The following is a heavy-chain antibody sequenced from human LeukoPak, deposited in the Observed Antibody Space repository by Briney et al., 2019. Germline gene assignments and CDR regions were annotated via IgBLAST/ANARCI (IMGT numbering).Heavy chain of an antibody. Sequence: ASVKVSCKASGYTFIRYGITWVRQAPGQGLEWMAWISPYNGNTKYAQRFQGRVTMTTDTSTSTAYMEMRSLRSDDTAVYYCARVAPHRRLSSGWYYFDYWGQGTLVTVSS. CDR1: GYTFIRYG. V-gene: IGHV1-18*01. CDR3: ARVAPHRRLSSGWYYFDY. CDR2: ISPYNGNT. D-gene: IGHD6-19*01. J-gene: IGHJ4*02.